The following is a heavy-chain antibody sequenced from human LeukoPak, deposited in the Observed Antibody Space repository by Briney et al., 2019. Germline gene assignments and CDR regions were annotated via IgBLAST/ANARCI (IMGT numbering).Heavy chain of an antibody. Sequence: GGSLRLSCAASGFTFSSYAMSWVRQAPGKGLEWDSAISGSGGSTYYADSVKGRFTISRDNSKNTPYLQMNSLRAEDTAVYYCAKDGYSSSWYYFDYWGQGTLVTVSS. V-gene: IGHV3-23*01. CDR3: AKDGYSSSWYYFDY. CDR2: ISGSGGST. CDR1: GFTFSSYA. D-gene: IGHD6-13*01. J-gene: IGHJ4*02.